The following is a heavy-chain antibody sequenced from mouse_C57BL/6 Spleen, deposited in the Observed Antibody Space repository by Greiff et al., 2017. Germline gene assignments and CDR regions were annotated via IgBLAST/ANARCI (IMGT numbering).Heavy chain of an antibody. V-gene: IGHV1-58*01. CDR2: IYIGNGYT. CDR1: GYTFTSYG. Sequence: EVKLVESGAELVRPGSSVKMSCKTSGYTFTSYGINWVKQRPGQGLEWIGYIYIGNGYTEYNEKFKGKATLTSDTSSRTAYMQLSRLTSEDSAIYVDAGSIMTVAGYFDVWGKGTTVTVSS. D-gene: IGHD1-1*01. J-gene: IGHJ1*03. CDR3: AGSIMTVAGYFDV.